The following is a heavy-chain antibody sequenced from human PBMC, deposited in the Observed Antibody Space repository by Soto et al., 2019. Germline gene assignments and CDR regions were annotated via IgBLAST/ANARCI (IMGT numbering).Heavy chain of an antibody. J-gene: IGHJ4*02. V-gene: IGHV3-23*01. CDR3: AKDPNYYDSSGYYYFDY. Sequence: EVQLLESGGGLVQPGGSLRLSCAASGFTFSSYAMSWARQAPGKGLEWVSAISGSGGSTYYADSVKGRFTISRDNSKNTLYLQMNSLRAEDTAVYYCAKDPNYYDSSGYYYFDYWGQGTLVTVSS. CDR1: GFTFSSYA. CDR2: ISGSGGST. D-gene: IGHD3-22*01.